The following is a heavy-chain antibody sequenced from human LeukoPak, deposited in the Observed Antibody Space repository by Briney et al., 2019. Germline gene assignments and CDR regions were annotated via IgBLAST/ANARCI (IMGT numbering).Heavy chain of an antibody. CDR1: GGSISDSY. Sequence: PSETLSLTCSVSGGSISDSYWSWLRQPPGKGLEWIGKIHDSGITNYNPSLKSRVTFSVDTSKKQFSLNLNSVTAADTAVYYCARGGYMSNWFEHWGQGTPVTVSS. CDR2: IHDSGIT. CDR3: ARGGYMSNWFEH. D-gene: IGHD5-12*01. J-gene: IGHJ5*02. V-gene: IGHV4-59*01.